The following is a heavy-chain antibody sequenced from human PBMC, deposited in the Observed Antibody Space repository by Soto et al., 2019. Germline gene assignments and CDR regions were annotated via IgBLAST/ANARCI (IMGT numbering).Heavy chain of an antibody. Sequence: QVQLVESGGGVVQPGRSLRLSCAASGFTFSSYGMHWVRQAPGKGLEWVAVISYDGSNKYYADSVQGRFTISRDNSKHPLYLHMNSLSAADTAVYYCANDPSARRLFAFWGQGTLVTASS. CDR2: ISYDGSNK. V-gene: IGHV3-30*18. CDR1: GFTFSSYG. D-gene: IGHD3-3*01. J-gene: IGHJ1*01. CDR3: ANDPSARRLFAF.